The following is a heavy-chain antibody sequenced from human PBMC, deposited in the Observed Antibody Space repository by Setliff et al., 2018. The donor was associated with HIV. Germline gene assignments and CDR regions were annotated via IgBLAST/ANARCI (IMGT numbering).Heavy chain of an antibody. CDR1: GFSISSGYY. D-gene: IGHD6-13*01. J-gene: IGHJ4*02. Sequence: SETLSLTCAVSGFSISSGYYWGWIRQPPGKGLEWIGTIYHSGSTYYSPSLMSRVTISVDTSKNQISLKLNSVTAADTAVYYCARSPSYRSSWEYYFDYWGQGILVTVSS. CDR2: IYHSGST. V-gene: IGHV4-38-2*01. CDR3: ARSPSYRSSWEYYFDY.